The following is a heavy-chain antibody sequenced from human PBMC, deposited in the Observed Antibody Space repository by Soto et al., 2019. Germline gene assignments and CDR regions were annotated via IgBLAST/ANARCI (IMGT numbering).Heavy chain of an antibody. CDR3: ANLVWDINRLTYGWFDP. Sequence: TGGSLRLSCAASGFTFSSYAMSWVRQAPGKGLEWVSAISGSGGSTYYADSVKGRFTISRDNSKNTLYLQMNSLRAEDTAVYYCANLVWDINRLTYGWFDPWGQGTLVTVSS. CDR1: GFTFSSYA. V-gene: IGHV3-23*01. CDR2: ISGSGGST. J-gene: IGHJ5*02. D-gene: IGHD3-16*01.